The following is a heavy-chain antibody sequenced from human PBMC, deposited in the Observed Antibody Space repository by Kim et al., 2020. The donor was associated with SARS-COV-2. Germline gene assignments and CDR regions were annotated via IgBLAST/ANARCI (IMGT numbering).Heavy chain of an antibody. CDR1: GFNFSSFT. J-gene: IGHJ4*02. CDR2: INFDSEYI. Sequence: GGSLRLSCVVSGFNFSSFTMNWVRQAPGKGLEWVSSINFDSEYIFYADSVKGRFTISRDNANNSVSLQMDSLRADDTAMYYCARGNDNVWGSYRHLLDYWGQGIQVTVSS. D-gene: IGHD3-16*02. CDR3: ARGNDNVWGSYRHLLDY. V-gene: IGHV3-21*01.